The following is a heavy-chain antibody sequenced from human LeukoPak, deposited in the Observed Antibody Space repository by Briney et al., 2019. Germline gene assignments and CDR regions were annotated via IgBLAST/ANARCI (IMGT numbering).Heavy chain of an antibody. CDR2: IKHSGST. Sequence: SETLSLTCGVYGGSFSGYYWTWIRQPPGKGLEWIGEIKHSGSTNYNPSLKSRVTISVDASKNQFSLRLSFVTAADTAVYYCARGDCSGGSCYGHTWFDPWGQGTLVTVSS. V-gene: IGHV4-34*01. D-gene: IGHD2-15*01. J-gene: IGHJ5*02. CDR1: GGSFSGYY. CDR3: ARGDCSGGSCYGHTWFDP.